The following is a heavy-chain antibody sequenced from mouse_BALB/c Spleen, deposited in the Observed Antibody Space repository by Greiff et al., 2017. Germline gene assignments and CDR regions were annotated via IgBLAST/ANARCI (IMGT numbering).Heavy chain of an antibody. CDR2: ISYSGST. J-gene: IGHJ4*01. D-gene: IGHD2-4*01. CDR3: ARYYDYDGNYYAMDY. CDR1: GDSITSGY. Sequence: EVQVVESGPSLVKPSQTLSLTCSVTGDSITSGYWNWIRKFPGNKLEYMGYISYSGSTYYNPSLKSRISITRDTSKNQYYLQLNSVTTEDTATYYCARYYDYDGNYYAMDYWGQGTSVTVSS. V-gene: IGHV3-8*02.